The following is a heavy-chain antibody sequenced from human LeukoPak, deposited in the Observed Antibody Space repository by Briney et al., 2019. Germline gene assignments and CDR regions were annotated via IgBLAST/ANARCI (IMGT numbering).Heavy chain of an antibody. CDR1: GFTFDDYA. CDR2: ISWNSGSI. V-gene: IGHV3-9*01. CDR3: AKGEYSSSWYLDY. D-gene: IGHD6-13*01. Sequence: SGRSLRLSCAASGFTFDDYAMHWVRQAPGKGLEWVSGISWNSGSIGYADSVKGRFTISRDNAKNSLYLQMNSLRAEDTALYYCAKGEYSSSWYLDYWGQGTLVTVSS. J-gene: IGHJ4*02.